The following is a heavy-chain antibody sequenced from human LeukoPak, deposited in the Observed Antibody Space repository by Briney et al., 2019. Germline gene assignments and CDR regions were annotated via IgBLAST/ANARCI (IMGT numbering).Heavy chain of an antibody. CDR1: GFTFGGYA. D-gene: IGHD3-22*01. V-gene: IGHV3-21*01. CDR2: ISSSSNYI. J-gene: IGHJ4*02. CDR3: ARDGSNYYDSSAYFDY. Sequence: PGGSLRLSCAASGFTFGGYAMIWVRQAPGKGLEWVSYISSSSNYIYYADSVKGRFSISRDNANNSLYLQMNSLRAEDTAVYYCARDGSNYYDSSAYFDYWGQGTLVAVSS.